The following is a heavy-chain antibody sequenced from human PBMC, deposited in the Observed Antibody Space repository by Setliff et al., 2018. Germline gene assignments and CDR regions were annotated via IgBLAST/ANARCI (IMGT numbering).Heavy chain of an antibody. D-gene: IGHD3-16*01. CDR1: GFTFSRYW. CDR3: ARDGGEY. Sequence: GGSLRLSCAASGFTFSRYWMSWVRQAPGKGLEWVANIKQDGSEKYYVDSVKGRFTISRDNAKNSLYLQMDILRAEDTAVYYCARDGGEYWGQGTPVTVSS. CDR2: IKQDGSEK. V-gene: IGHV3-7*01. J-gene: IGHJ4*02.